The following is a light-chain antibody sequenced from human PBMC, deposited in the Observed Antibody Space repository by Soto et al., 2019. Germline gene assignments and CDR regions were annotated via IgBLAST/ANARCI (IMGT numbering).Light chain of an antibody. CDR1: QSIGRS. J-gene: IGKJ2*01. V-gene: IGKV1-5*03. CDR2: TAS. CDR3: QQCDSSSYT. Sequence: DIQMTQSPSTLSASVGDRVTITCRASQSIGRSLAWYQQKPGKAPKLLIFTASTLESGVPSRFSGSGSGTESPHTITSLQPDDFATYYCQQCDSSSYTFGQGTKLDIK.